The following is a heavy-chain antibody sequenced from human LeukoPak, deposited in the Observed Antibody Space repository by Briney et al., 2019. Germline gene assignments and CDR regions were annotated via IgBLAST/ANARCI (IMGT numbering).Heavy chain of an antibody. CDR2: IYRRGST. J-gene: IGHJ4*02. CDR3: ARDCRNYYDSSGYYLFDY. V-gene: IGHV4-38-2*02. CDR1: DYSISSGYY. Sequence: SETLSLTCSVSDYSISSGYYWGWIRPPPGKGLEWIGSIYRRGSTYYHPSLQSRVTISRDTSKNQFSLKLSSVTAADTAVYYCARDCRNYYDSSGYYLFDYWGQGILVTVSS. D-gene: IGHD3-22*01.